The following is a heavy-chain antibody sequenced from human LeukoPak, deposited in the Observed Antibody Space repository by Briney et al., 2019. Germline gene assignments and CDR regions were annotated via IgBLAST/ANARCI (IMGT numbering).Heavy chain of an antibody. D-gene: IGHD2-2*01. J-gene: IGHJ6*02. Sequence: GGSLRLSCAASGFTVSSNYMSWVRQAPGKGLEWVAGIYSGGSTYYADSVKGRFTSSRDNSKNTLYLQMNSLRAEDTAVYYCAREGSTDYYYGMDVWGQGTTVTVSS. CDR1: GFTVSSNY. CDR3: AREGSTDYYYGMDV. CDR2: IYSGGST. V-gene: IGHV3-66*01.